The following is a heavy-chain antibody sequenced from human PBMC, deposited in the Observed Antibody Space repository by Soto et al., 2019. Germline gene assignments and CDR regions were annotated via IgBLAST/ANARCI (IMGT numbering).Heavy chain of an antibody. D-gene: IGHD4-17*01. Sequence: NPSETLSLTCTVSGGSISSYYWSWIRQPPGKGLEWIGYIYYSGSTNYNPSLKSRVTISVGTSKNQFSLKLSSVTAADTAVYYCARNYYGDYPLYYYYGMDVWGQGTTVTVSS. J-gene: IGHJ6*02. V-gene: IGHV4-59*01. CDR2: IYYSGST. CDR3: ARNYYGDYPLYYYYGMDV. CDR1: GGSISSYY.